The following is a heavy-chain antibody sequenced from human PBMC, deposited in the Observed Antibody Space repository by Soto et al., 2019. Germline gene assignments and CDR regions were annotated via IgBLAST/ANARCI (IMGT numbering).Heavy chain of an antibody. CDR3: ANDAGTNHYGDSNLDY. CDR1: GGSFSGYY. D-gene: IGHD4-17*01. Sequence: PSETLSLTCAVFGGSFSGYYWSWIRQPPGKGLEWIGEINHSGSTNYNPSLKSRVTISVDTSKNQFSLKLSSVTAADTAVYYCANDAGTNHYGDSNLDYWGQGTLVNVSS. CDR2: INHSGST. V-gene: IGHV4-34*01. J-gene: IGHJ4*02.